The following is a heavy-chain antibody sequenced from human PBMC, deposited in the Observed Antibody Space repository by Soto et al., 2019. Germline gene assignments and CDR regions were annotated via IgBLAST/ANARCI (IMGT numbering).Heavy chain of an antibody. V-gene: IGHV1-69*02. CDR3: ASTMVRGVISGYYYMDV. Sequence: QVQLVQSGAEVKKPGSSVKVSCKASGGTFSSYTIIWVRQAPGQGLEWMGRIIPILGIANYAQKFQGRVTITADKSTSTAYMELSSLRSEDTAVYYCASTMVRGVISGYYYMDVWGKGTTVTVSS. CDR2: IIPILGIA. D-gene: IGHD3-10*01. J-gene: IGHJ6*03. CDR1: GGTFSSYT.